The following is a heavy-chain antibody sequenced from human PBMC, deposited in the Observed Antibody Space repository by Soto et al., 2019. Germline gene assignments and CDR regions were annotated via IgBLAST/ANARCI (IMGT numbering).Heavy chain of an antibody. D-gene: IGHD2-8*02. CDR3: ASDKITGLFDY. CDR1: GGSFSGYY. Sequence: QVQLQQWGAGLLKPSETLSLTCAVYGGSFSGYYWTWIRQPPGTVLEWIGEINHMGSTNYNTYLKSRVTISVDTSKNQFSLKLTSVSAADMAVYYCASDKITGLFDYWGQGTLVTVSP. J-gene: IGHJ4*02. V-gene: IGHV4-34*01. CDR2: INHMGST.